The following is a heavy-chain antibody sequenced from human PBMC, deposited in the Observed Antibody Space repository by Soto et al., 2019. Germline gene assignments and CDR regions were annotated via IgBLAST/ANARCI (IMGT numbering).Heavy chain of an antibody. Sequence: QVQLVQSGAEVKKPGSSVKVSCKAPGGTFSSYAISWVRQAPGQGLEWMGGIIPIFGTANYAQKFQGRVTITADESTSTGYMELSSLSSEDTAVYYCARSQGGSSSLDIYYYYYYGMDVRGQGTTVTVSS. V-gene: IGHV1-69*01. D-gene: IGHD2-15*01. CDR1: GGTFSSYA. CDR2: IIPIFGTA. CDR3: ARSQGGSSSLDIYYYYYYGMDV. J-gene: IGHJ6*02.